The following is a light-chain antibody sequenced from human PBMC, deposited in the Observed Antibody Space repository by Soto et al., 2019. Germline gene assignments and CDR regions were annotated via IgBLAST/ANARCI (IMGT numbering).Light chain of an antibody. CDR2: KAS. J-gene: IGKJ1*01. CDR3: QQYNTYRT. CDR1: QSSGTW. Sequence: DIQMTHSHSTMSASVGDRVTLTCRARQSSGTWMAWYQQTPGKATKLLIYKASSLHSGVPSRFSGSGFGTEFTRTISSLQPADIATDYCQQYNTYRTVGQGTKVEI. V-gene: IGKV1-5*03.